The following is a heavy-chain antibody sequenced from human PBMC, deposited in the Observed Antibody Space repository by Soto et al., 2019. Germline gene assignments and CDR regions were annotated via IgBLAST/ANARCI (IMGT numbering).Heavy chain of an antibody. CDR1: GFNFFHYA. CDR2: ISFDGGDK. V-gene: IGHV3-30*18. J-gene: IGHJ4*02. CDR3: AKDHPGVAEITGYTDS. Sequence: QVRLEESGGGVVQPGGTRRLSCVASGFNFFHYAMHWVRQAPGKGLEWVAVISFDGGDKSYGDSVKGRFRISRDNSKNTLYLQMNSLRPDDTAVYYCAKDHPGVAEITGYTDSWGQGTLVAVSS. D-gene: IGHD5-12*01.